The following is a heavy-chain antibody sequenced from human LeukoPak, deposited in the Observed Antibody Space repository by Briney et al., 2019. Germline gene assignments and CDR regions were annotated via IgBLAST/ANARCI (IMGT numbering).Heavy chain of an antibody. J-gene: IGHJ4*02. V-gene: IGHV3-53*01. CDR3: ARGPAGYN. Sequence: GGSLRHSCAASGFTVSSNHMSWVRQAPGKGLEWVSVIYSGGSTDYADSVKGRFTISRDNLKNTLYLQMNSLRAEDTAVYYCARGPAGYNWGQGTLVTFSS. CDR2: IYSGGST. CDR1: GFTVSSNH. D-gene: IGHD1-1*01.